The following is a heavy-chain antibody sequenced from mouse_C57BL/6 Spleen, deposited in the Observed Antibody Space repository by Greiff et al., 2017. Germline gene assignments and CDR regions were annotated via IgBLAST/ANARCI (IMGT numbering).Heavy chain of an antibody. CDR1: GYTFTSYW. CDR2: IDPSDSET. J-gene: IGHJ1*03. V-gene: IGHV1-52*01. Sequence: QVQLQQPGAELVRPGSSVKLSCKASGYTFTSYWMHWVKQRPIQGLEWIGNIDPSDSETQYNQKFKDKATLTVYKSSSTAYMQLSSLTSEDAAVYYGARASDGYDGYFEVWGTGTTVTVSS. D-gene: IGHD2-14*01. CDR3: ARASDGYDGYFEV.